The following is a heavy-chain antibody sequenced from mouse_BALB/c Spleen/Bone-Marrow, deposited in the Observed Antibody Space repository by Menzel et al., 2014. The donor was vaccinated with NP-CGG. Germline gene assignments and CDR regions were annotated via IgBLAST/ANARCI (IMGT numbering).Heavy chain of an antibody. CDR3: ARDGYDDQCYFDY. CDR1: GFTFSSYA. CDR2: ISSGGST. J-gene: IGHJ2*01. V-gene: IGHV5-6-5*01. Sequence: EVQLVESGGGLVKPGGSLKLSCAASGFTFSSYAMSWVRQTPEKRLEWVASISSGGSTYYPDSVKGRFTISRDNARNILYLQMSSLRSEDTSMDYCARDGYDDQCYFDYWGQGTTLTVSS. D-gene: IGHD2-2*01.